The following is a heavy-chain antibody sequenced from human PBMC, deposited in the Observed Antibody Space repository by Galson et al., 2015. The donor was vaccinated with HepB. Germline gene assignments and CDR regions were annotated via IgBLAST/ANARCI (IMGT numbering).Heavy chain of an antibody. J-gene: IGHJ4*02. CDR3: ARAVRNQLLSEY. D-gene: IGHD1-26*01. V-gene: IGHV1-8*01. Sequence: SVKVSCKASGYTFTSYDVTWVRQAPGQGLEWMGWMNPKGTNTGYARKFQGRVTMTGDTSMDTAYMELSSLTSEDTAVYYCARAVRNQLLSEYWGQGTLVTVSS. CDR2: MNPKGTNT. CDR1: GYTFTSYD.